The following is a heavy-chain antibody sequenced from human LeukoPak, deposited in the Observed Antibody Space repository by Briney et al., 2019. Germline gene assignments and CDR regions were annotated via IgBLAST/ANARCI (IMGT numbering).Heavy chain of an antibody. D-gene: IGHD5-18*01. Sequence: PSETLSLTCTVSGYSISSGYYWGWIRQPPGKGLEWIGSIYHSGSTYYNPSLKSRVTISVDTSKNQFSLKLSSVTAADTAVYYCARDGYSYGNYYYMDVWGKGTTVTVSS. J-gene: IGHJ6*03. CDR3: ARDGYSYGNYYYMDV. V-gene: IGHV4-38-2*02. CDR2: IYHSGST. CDR1: GYSISSGYY.